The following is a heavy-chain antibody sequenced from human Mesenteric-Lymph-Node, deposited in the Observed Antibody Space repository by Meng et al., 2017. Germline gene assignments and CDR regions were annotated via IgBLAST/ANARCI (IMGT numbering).Heavy chain of an antibody. CDR1: GYSFTGFN. CDR2: INPNNGYT. V-gene: IGHV1-2*07. Sequence: ASVKVSCKASGYSFTGFNLHWVRQAPGQGLEWIGWINPNNGYTKYAPKFLGRVTVTRDTSTSTVFMEMRSLTYGDTAVYYCARLEGGWGQGTLVTVSS. J-gene: IGHJ4*02. CDR3: ARLEGG. D-gene: IGHD1-1*01.